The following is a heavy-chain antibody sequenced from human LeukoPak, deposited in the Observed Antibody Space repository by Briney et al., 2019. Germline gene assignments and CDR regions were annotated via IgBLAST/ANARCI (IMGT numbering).Heavy chain of an antibody. J-gene: IGHJ6*02. CDR2: IYTSGST. CDR1: GGSISNYY. V-gene: IGHV4-4*07. D-gene: IGHD3-10*01. Sequence: PSETLSLTCTVSGGSISNYYWSWIRQPAGKGLEWIGRIYTSGSTNYNPSLKSRVTLSVDTSKNQFSLKLSSVTAADMAVYYCARERYFVSGIFLYSPGRAVWGQGTTATASS. CDR3: ARERYFVSGIFLYSPGRAV.